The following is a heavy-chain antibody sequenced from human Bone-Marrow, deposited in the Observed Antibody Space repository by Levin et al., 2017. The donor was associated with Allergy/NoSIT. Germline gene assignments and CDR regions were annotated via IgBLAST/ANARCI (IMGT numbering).Heavy chain of an antibody. J-gene: IGHJ4*02. V-gene: IGHV3-33*03. CDR3: ATGGHCSGATCPFEF. CDR1: GFSFNTFG. Sequence: GESLKISCAASGFSFNTFGMHWVRQAPGKGPEWVAVIWYDGSQKDYADSVKGRFTISRDNSKNTLSLQMDSLRVEDSAIYYCATGGHCSGATCPFEFWGQGTLVTVSS. D-gene: IGHD2-15*01. CDR2: IWYDGSQK.